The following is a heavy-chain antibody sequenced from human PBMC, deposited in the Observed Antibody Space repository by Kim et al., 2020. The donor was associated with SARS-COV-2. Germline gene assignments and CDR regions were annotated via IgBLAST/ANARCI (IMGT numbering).Heavy chain of an antibody. V-gene: IGHV4-59*13. CDR1: GGSISSYY. D-gene: IGHD1-26*01. CDR2: IYYSGST. Sequence: SETLSLTCTVSGGSISSYYWSWIRQPPGKGLEWIGYIYYSGSTNYNPSLKSRVTISVDTSKNQFSLKLSSVTAADTAVYYCARTGGSYLVPHYYYYGMDVWGQGTTVTVSS. J-gene: IGHJ6*02. CDR3: ARTGGSYLVPHYYYYGMDV.